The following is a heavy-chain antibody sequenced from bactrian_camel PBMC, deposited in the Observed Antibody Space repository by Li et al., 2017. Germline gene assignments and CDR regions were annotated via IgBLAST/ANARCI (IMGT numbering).Heavy chain of an antibody. V-gene: IGHV3S1*01. CDR3: AACVIGIYNYKY. J-gene: IGHJ4*01. D-gene: IGHD3*01. CDR1: GHTYIPYC. Sequence: HVQLVESGGGSVQTTGSLRLSCAASGHTYIPYCMGWFRRAPGKEREGVAVIYTTAENTYYADSVKGRFTISRNNGMNMIYLQMNSLKTDDTAVYYCAACVIGIYNYKYWDQGTQVTVS. CDR2: IYTTAENT.